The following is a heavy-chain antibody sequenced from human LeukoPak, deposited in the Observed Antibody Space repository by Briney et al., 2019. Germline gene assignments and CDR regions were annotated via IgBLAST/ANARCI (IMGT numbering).Heavy chain of an antibody. D-gene: IGHD5-12*01. CDR2: ISYDGSNK. J-gene: IGHJ3*02. Sequence: PGRSLRLSCAASGFTFSSYSMNWVRQAPGKGLEWVAVISYDGSNKWYADSVKGRFTISRDNSKNTLYLQMNSLRAEDTAVYYCAKPPGYSGHGSAFDIWGQGTMVTVSS. V-gene: IGHV3-30*18. CDR1: GFTFSSYS. CDR3: AKPPGYSGHGSAFDI.